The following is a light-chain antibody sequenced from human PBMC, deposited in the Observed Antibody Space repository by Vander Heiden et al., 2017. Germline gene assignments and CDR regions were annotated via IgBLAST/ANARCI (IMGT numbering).Light chain of an antibody. CDR1: ELEKKF. CDR2: QDA. J-gene: IGLJ3*02. Sequence: SYELTQPPSVSVSPGQTASITCSGDELEKKFISWFQQKPGQSPVLVIYQDARRPSGIPGRFSGSNSGNRATLAISGTQAMDEADYYCQAWDGRTDSWVFGGGTKLTVL. V-gene: IGLV3-1*01. CDR3: QAWDGRTDSWV.